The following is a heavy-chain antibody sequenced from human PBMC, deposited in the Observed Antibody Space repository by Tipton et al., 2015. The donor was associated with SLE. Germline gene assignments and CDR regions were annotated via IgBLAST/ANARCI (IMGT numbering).Heavy chain of an antibody. Sequence: LRLSCTVSGGSISSSSYYWGWIRQPPGKGLEWIGSIYYSGSTYYNPSLKSRVTISVDTSKNQFSLKLSSVTAADTAVYYCARDGADYYDSSGYIDYWGQGTLVTVSS. CDR3: ARDGADYYDSSGYIDY. CDR1: GGSISSSSYY. D-gene: IGHD3-22*01. V-gene: IGHV4-39*07. CDR2: IYYSGST. J-gene: IGHJ4*02.